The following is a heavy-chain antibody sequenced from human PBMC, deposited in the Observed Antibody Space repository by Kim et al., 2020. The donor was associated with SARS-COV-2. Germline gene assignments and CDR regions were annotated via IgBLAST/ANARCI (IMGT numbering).Heavy chain of an antibody. V-gene: IGHV1-3*01. Sequence: QEFQGRVTLTRDTTASTAYMELSSLRSEDTAVYYCARSAVLTYYYYGMDVWGLGTTVTVSS. J-gene: IGHJ6*02. CDR3: ARSAVLTYYYYGMDV.